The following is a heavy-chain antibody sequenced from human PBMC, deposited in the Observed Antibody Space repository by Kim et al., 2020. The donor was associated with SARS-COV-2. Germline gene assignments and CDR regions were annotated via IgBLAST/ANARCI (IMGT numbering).Heavy chain of an antibody. D-gene: IGHD6-19*01. J-gene: IGHJ3*02. CDR2: FYYSGST. Sequence: SETLSLTCTVSGGSISSSSYYWGWIRQPPGKGLEWIGSFYYSGSTYYNPTLQSRVTISVDTSKNQFSLKLSSVTAADTSVYYCASSVTGLDAFDIWGQGTMVTVSS. CDR3: ASSVTGLDAFDI. CDR1: GGSISSSSYY. V-gene: IGHV4-39*01.